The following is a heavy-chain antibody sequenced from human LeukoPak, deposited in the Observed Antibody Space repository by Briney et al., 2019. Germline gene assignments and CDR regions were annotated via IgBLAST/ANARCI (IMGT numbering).Heavy chain of an antibody. D-gene: IGHD5-18*01. V-gene: IGHV3-74*01. CDR2: INSDGSST. Sequence: GGSLRLSCAASGLTFSSYWMHWVRQAPGKGLVWVSRINSDGSSTSYADSAKGRFTISRDNAKNTLYLQMNSLRAEDTAVYYCARDLAAMAQLYYYGMDVWGQGTTVTVSS. CDR1: GLTFSSYW. J-gene: IGHJ6*02. CDR3: ARDLAAMAQLYYYGMDV.